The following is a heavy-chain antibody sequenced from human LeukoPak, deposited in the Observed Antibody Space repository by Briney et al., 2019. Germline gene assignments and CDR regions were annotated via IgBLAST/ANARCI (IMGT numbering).Heavy chain of an antibody. V-gene: IGHV4-39*02. D-gene: IGHD1-20*01. CDR3: ARSTITGSARGWFDP. CDR2: LYHSEAT. J-gene: IGHJ5*02. CDR1: GGSISGGTHY. Sequence: SETLSLTCIVSGGSISGGTHYWAWVRQHPGMGLEWIGTLYHSEATYYNPPLRGRVAISVGTSRNHFSLNLTSMTAADTAVYYCARSTITGSARGWFDPWGQGTLVTVSS.